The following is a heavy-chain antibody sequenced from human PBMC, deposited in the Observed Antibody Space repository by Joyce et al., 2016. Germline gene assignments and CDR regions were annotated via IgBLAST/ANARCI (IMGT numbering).Heavy chain of an antibody. CDR2: SNSDGSTT. CDR1: VFTFSNYW. CDR3: ARSLYSGSQQDY. V-gene: IGHV3-74*01. D-gene: IGHD1-26*01. J-gene: IGHJ4*02. Sequence: EVQLVESGGGLVQPGGSLRLSCEASVFTFSNYWMHCVRQAPGKGLVCVSRSNSDGSTTNYADSVKGRFTSSRDNAKNTLYLQMNSLRDEDTAVYHCARSLYSGSQQDYWGQGTLVTVSS.